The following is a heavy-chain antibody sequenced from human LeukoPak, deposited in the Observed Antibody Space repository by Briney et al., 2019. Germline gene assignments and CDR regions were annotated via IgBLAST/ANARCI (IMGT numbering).Heavy chain of an antibody. J-gene: IGHJ4*02. D-gene: IGHD2-21*02. CDR1: GFTFSSYA. CDR2: ISGSGGST. V-gene: IGHV3-23*01. Sequence: GGSLRLSCAASGFTFSSYAMSWVRQAPGKGLEWVSAISGSGGSTYYADSVKGRFTISRDNSENTLYLQMNSLRAEDTAVYYCAKGSIVVVTATQDYWGQGTLVTVSS. CDR3: AKGSIVVVTATQDY.